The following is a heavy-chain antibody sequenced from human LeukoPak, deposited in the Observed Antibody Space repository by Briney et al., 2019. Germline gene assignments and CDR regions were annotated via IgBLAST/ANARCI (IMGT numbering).Heavy chain of an antibody. CDR1: GYSFTSYW. CDR2: IYPGDSDT. J-gene: IGHJ6*03. D-gene: IGHD3-9*01. Sequence: GESLKISCKGSGYSFTSYWIGWVRQMPGKGLEWMGIIYPGDSDTRYSPSFQGQVTISADRSISTAYLQWSSLKASDTAMYYCATRSVTGDSEYYYYMDVWGRGTTVIVSS. CDR3: ATRSVTGDSEYYYYMDV. V-gene: IGHV5-51*01.